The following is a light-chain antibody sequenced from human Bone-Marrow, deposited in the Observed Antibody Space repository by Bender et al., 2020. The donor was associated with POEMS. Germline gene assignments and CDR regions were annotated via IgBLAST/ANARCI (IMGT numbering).Light chain of an antibody. CDR2: PDN. J-gene: IGLJ3*02. CDR1: SSNIGAAFD. V-gene: IGLV1-40*01. CDR3: QSYDNSLGGWV. Sequence: QSVLTQPPSVSGAPGQRVTISCTGTSSNIGAAFDVQWYQQLSGTAPKLLIYPDNNRPSGVPDRFSGSKSGTSASLAITGLQAEDEGDYYCQSYDNSLGGWVFGGGTKLTVL.